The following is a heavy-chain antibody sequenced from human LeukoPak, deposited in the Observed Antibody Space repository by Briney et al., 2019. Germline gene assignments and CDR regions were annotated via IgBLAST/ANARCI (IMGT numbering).Heavy chain of an antibody. V-gene: IGHV3-7*03. CDR3: VKDSPPRYSGSPPAY. Sequence: GGFLRLSCAASGFTFSSYWMSWVRQAPGKGLEWVANINKDGGEKYYVDSVKGRFTISRDNAKNSLYLQMNSLRADDTAVYYCVKDSPPRYSGSPPAYWGQGTLVTVSS. CDR2: INKDGGEK. J-gene: IGHJ4*02. D-gene: IGHD1-26*01. CDR1: GFTFSSYW.